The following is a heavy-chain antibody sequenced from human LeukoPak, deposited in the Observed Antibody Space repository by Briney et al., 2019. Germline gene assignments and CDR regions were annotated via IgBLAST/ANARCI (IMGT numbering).Heavy chain of an antibody. D-gene: IGHD3-3*01. CDR2: ITLTGRT. CDR1: GGSFSGYY. J-gene: IGHJ6*03. V-gene: IGHV4-34*01. CDR3: ARGGGGVIITSYYYYLDV. Sequence: SETLSLTCAVYGGSFSGYYWSWIRQPPGKALEWFGEITLTGRTNYNPSLKSRVTISLDTSKNQFSLKLNSVTAADPAVYYCARGGGGVIITSYYYYLDVWAKGTTVTVSS.